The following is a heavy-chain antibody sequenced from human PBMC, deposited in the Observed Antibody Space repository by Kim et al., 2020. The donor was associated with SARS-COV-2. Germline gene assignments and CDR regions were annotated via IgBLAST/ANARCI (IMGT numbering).Heavy chain of an antibody. V-gene: IGHV3-33*05. Sequence: GGSLRLSCAASVFPFLAYGMHWVRQAPGKGLDWVATISYDGSNKYYADSVKGRFTISRDNSRDTLYLQMNSLRAEDTAVYYCARDEGIVATIGYAMDVWGQGTTVTVSS. D-gene: IGHD5-12*01. CDR3: ARDEGIVATIGYAMDV. CDR1: VFPFLAYG. CDR2: ISYDGSNK. J-gene: IGHJ6*02.